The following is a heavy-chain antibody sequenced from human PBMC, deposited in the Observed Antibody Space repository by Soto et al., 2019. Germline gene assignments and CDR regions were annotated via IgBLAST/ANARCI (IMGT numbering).Heavy chain of an antibody. Sequence: SVKVSCKASGGTFSSYAISWVRQAPGQGLEWMGGIIPIFGTANYAQKFQGRVTITADESTSTAYMELSSLRSEDTTVYYCARAIYSSSWYRRIYYYYGMDVWGQGTTVTVSS. J-gene: IGHJ6*02. CDR3: ARAIYSSSWYRRIYYYYGMDV. D-gene: IGHD6-13*01. CDR2: IIPIFGTA. CDR1: GGTFSSYA. V-gene: IGHV1-69*13.